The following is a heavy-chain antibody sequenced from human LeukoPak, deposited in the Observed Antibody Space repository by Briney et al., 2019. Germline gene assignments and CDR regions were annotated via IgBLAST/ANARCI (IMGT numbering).Heavy chain of an antibody. CDR2: IRYDGSTK. V-gene: IGHV3-30*02. Sequence: GGCLRLSCAASGFTFSSYGMHWVRQAPGKGLEWVAFIRYDGSTKYLADSVKGRFTISRDNSKNTLYLQMNSLRPEDTAVYYCAKDGGNYYVDYWGQGTLVTVSS. D-gene: IGHD2-15*01. CDR3: AKDGGNYYVDY. J-gene: IGHJ4*02. CDR1: GFTFSSYG.